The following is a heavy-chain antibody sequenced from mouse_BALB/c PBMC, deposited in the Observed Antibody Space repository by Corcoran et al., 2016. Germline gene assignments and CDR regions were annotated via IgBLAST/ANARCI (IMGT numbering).Heavy chain of an antibody. V-gene: IGHV14-3*02. J-gene: IGHJ1*01. CDR3: AGWDWYFDV. Sequence: EVQLQQSGAELVKPGASVKLSCTASGFNIKDTYMHWVKQRPEQGLEWIGRIDPANGNTKYDPKFQGKATITADTSSNTAYLQLSSLTSEDTGVYYCAGWDWYFDVWGAGTTVTVSS. CDR2: IDPANGNT. CDR1: GFNIKDTY.